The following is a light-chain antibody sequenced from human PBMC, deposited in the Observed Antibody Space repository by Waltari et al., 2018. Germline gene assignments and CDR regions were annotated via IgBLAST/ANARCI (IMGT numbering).Light chain of an antibody. CDR2: AAS. CDR1: QGISSY. Sequence: AIRITQSPSSLSASTGDRVTITCRASQGISSYLAWYQQKPGKAPKLLIYAASTLQSGVPSRFRGSGSGTDFTLTISCLQSEDFATYYCQQYYSYPHFFGGGTKVEIK. CDR3: QQYYSYPHF. J-gene: IGKJ4*01. V-gene: IGKV1-8*01.